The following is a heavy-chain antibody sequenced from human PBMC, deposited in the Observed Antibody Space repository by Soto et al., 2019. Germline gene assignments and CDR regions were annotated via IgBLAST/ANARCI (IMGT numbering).Heavy chain of an antibody. CDR1: GGTFSSYA. D-gene: IGHD3-3*01. Sequence: SVKVSCKASGGTFSSYAISWVRQAPGQGLEWMGGIIPIFGTANYAQKFQGRVTITADESTSTAYMELSSLRSEDTAVYYCASARITIFGVVIIYDAFDIWGQGTMVTVSS. J-gene: IGHJ3*02. CDR3: ASARITIFGVVIIYDAFDI. CDR2: IIPIFGTA. V-gene: IGHV1-69*13.